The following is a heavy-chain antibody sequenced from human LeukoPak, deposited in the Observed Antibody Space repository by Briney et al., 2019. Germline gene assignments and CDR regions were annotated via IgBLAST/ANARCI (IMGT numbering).Heavy chain of an antibody. J-gene: IGHJ4*02. D-gene: IGHD1-1*01. CDR3: ARGPGSYYFDY. Sequence: GGSLRLSCAASGFTVSRNYMSWVRQAPGKGLEWVSVIFSGGTTYYADPVKGRFTISRDNSKNTLYLQTNSLRAEDTAVYFCARGPGSYYFDYWGQGTLVTVSS. CDR1: GFTVSRNY. V-gene: IGHV3-66*01. CDR2: IFSGGTT.